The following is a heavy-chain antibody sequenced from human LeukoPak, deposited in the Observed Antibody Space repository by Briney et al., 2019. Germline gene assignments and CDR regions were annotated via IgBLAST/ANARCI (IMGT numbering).Heavy chain of an antibody. CDR1: GYTFTGYY. D-gene: IGHD5-24*01. V-gene: IGHV1-2*02. CDR2: INPNSGGT. J-gene: IGHJ4*02. Sequence: GASVKVSCKASGYTFTGYYMHWVRQAPGQGLEWMGWINPNSGGTNYARKFQGRVTMTRDTSISTAYMELSRLRSDDTAVYYCARAVRWDGYNPFDYWGQGTLVTVSS. CDR3: ARAVRWDGYNPFDY.